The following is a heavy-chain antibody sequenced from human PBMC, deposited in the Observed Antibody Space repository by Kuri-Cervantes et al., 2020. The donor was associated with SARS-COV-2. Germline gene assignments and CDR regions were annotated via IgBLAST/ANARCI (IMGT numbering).Heavy chain of an antibody. Sequence: ASVKVSCKASGYTFTGYYMHWVRQAPGQGLEWMGWINPNSGGTNHAQKFQGRVTMTRDTSISTAYMELSRLRSDDTAVYYCARLRSLGYCTSGVCSPNFFEIWGQGIMVTVSS. CDR2: INPNSGGT. CDR1: GYTFTGYY. D-gene: IGHD2-8*01. J-gene: IGHJ3*02. CDR3: ARLRSLGYCTSGVCSPNFFEI. V-gene: IGHV1-2*02.